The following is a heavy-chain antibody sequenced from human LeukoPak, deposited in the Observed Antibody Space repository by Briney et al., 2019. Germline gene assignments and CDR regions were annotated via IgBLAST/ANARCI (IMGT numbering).Heavy chain of an antibody. D-gene: IGHD5-24*01. CDR2: MSSSGSTI. J-gene: IGHJ4*02. V-gene: IGHV3-11*04. CDR3: ARDPSRWLQPSYYFDY. CDR1: GFTFNDYY. Sequence: PGGSLRLSCAASGFTFNDYYMTWIRQAPGKGLEWVSYMSSSGSTIYYADSVKGRFTISRDNAKSSLYLQMNSLRAEDTAVYYCARDPSRWLQPSYYFDYWGQGTLVTVSS.